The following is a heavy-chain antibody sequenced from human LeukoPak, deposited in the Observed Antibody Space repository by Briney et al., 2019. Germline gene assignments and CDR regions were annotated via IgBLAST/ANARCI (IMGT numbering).Heavy chain of an antibody. J-gene: IGHJ6*03. CDR3: ARSAGYDWYYYYMDV. V-gene: IGHV1-8*01. CDR1: GYTFTSYD. D-gene: IGHD5-12*01. Sequence: ASVKVSCKASGYTFTSYDINWVRRATGQGHEWMGWMNPNSGNTGYAQKFQGRVTMTRNTSISTAYMELSSLRSEDTAVYYCARSAGYDWYYYYMDVWGKGTTVTVSS. CDR2: MNPNSGNT.